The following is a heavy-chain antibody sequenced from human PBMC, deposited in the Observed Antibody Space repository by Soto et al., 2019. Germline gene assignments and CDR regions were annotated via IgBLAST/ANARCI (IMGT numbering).Heavy chain of an antibody. CDR1: GGSISCGNYY. D-gene: IGHD1-1*01. Sequence: SETLSLTCTVSGGSISCGNYYWSWIRQPSGKGLEWIGFISYSGSTYYSTSLKSRVTVSVDTSKSQFSLNLSFVTAADTAVYYCATMGKPATRLYFIDYSGSGSLLTVS. CDR2: ISYSGST. CDR3: ATMGKPATRLYFIDY. V-gene: IGHV4-30-4*01. J-gene: IGHJ4*02.